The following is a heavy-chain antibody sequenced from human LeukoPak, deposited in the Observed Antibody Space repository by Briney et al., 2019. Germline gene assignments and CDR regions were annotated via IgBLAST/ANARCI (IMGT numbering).Heavy chain of an antibody. J-gene: IGHJ4*02. V-gene: IGHV3-15*01. CDR3: TVYYYGSGRD. CDR1: GFTFTNAW. CDR2: IRGKIDGGTT. Sequence: GGSLRLSCAAPGFTFTNAWMSWVRQAPGKGLEWVGRIRGKIDGGTTDYAAPVKDRFTISRDDSKNTLYLQMNSLKTEDTAIYYCTVYYYGSGRDWGQGTLVTVSS. D-gene: IGHD3-10*01.